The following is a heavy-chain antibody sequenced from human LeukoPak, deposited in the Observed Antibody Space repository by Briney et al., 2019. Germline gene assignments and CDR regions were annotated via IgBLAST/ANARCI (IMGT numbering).Heavy chain of an antibody. J-gene: IGHJ4*02. V-gene: IGHV3-49*03. Sequence: GGSLRLSCTASGFTFGDYAMSWIRQAPGKGLEWVGFIRSKAYGETADYAASVKGRFTISRDDSKAIAYLQMNSLKTEGTAVYHCTRDRGAYNLYDYWGQGTLVTVSS. CDR1: GFTFGDYA. D-gene: IGHD1-1*01. CDR2: IRSKAYGETA. CDR3: TRDRGAYNLYDY.